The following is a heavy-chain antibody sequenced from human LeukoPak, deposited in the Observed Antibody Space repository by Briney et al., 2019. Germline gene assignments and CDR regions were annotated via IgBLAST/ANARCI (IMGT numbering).Heavy chain of an antibody. CDR3: ARLLSSSEEYFQL. V-gene: IGHV5-51*01. J-gene: IGHJ1*01. CDR2: IYPGDSET. Sequence: GESLKISCKNSGNSFTAYWIGWVRQMPGKGLEWMGIIYPGDSETRYSPSFQGQISISADSSITTAYLQWRSLKASDTAMYYCARLLSSSEEYFQLWGQGTLVTVSS. D-gene: IGHD6-13*01. CDR1: GNSFTAYW.